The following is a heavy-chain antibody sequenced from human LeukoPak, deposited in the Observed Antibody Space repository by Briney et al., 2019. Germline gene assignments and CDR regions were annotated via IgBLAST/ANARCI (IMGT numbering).Heavy chain of an antibody. D-gene: IGHD3-22*01. CDR1: GYTFTGYY. CDR3: ARAIGFYDSSGYYGPHYYYYGMDV. V-gene: IGHV1-2*04. CDR2: INPNSGGA. Sequence: ASVKVSCKASGYTFTGYYMHWVRQAPGQGLEWMGWINPNSGGANYAQKFQGWVTMTRDTSISTAYMELSRLRSDDTAVYYCARAIGFYDSSGYYGPHYYYYGMDVWGQGTTVTVSS. J-gene: IGHJ6*02.